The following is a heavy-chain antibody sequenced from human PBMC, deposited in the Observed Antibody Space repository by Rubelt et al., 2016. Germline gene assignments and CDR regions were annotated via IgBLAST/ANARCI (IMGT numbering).Heavy chain of an antibody. CDR1: GYSFTTYS. V-gene: IGHV1-3*01. CDR2: INAGNGNT. Sequence: QVQLVQSGAEVKKPGASVKVSCKAAGYSFTTYSIHWVRQAPGQRLEWMGWINAGNGNTKYSQKFPVWFSITRDISASTAVMGRCSLRSKDTAIYCWSAGYSSGWYVADWGQATLVTVSS. J-gene: IGHJ1*01. CDR3: SAGYSSGWYVAD. D-gene: IGHD6-19*01.